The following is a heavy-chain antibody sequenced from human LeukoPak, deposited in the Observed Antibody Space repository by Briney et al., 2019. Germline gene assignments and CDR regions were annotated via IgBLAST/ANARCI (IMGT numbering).Heavy chain of an antibody. CDR3: ARGAGDKDYYYGMDV. V-gene: IGHV1-8*01. D-gene: IGHD7-27*01. CDR1: GYTFTSYD. J-gene: IGHJ6*02. Sequence: EASVKVSCKASGYTFTSYDINWVRQATGQGLEWMGWMNPNSGNTGYAQKFQGRVTMTRNTSISTAYMELSSLRSEDTAVYYWARGAGDKDYYYGMDVWGQGTTVTVSS. CDR2: MNPNSGNT.